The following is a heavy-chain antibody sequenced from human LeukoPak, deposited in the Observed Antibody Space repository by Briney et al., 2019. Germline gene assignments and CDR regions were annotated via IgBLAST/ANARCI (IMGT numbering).Heavy chain of an antibody. Sequence: GGSLRLSCAASGFTFSSYAMSGVRQAPGKGLESGSAIIGSGRSTYYADSVKDRFTISRDNSKNTLFLQMNSRRDEDTAVYYCAKDRAQQLVLDFWGQGTLVTVSS. D-gene: IGHD6-13*01. CDR2: IIGSGRST. V-gene: IGHV3-23*01. CDR1: GFTFSSYA. J-gene: IGHJ4*02. CDR3: AKDRAQQLVLDF.